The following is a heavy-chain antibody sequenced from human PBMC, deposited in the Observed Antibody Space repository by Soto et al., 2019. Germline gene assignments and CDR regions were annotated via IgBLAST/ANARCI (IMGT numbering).Heavy chain of an antibody. J-gene: IGHJ4*02. V-gene: IGHV1-69*10. D-gene: IGHD2-2*01. CDR1: GCSLSNYG. CDR3: ARDDCISSICYVAD. Sequence: SVKVSCKASGCSLSNYGISWVRQAPGQGLEWMGGIVPMLDTTNYAQNSQGRVTMTTDTSTSTAYMELRSLRSDDTAVYYCARDDCISSICYVADWGQGTMVTVSS. CDR2: IVPMLDTT.